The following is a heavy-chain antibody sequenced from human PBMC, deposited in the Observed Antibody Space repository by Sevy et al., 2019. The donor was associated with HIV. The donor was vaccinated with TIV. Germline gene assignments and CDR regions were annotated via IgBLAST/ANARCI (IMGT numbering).Heavy chain of an antibody. CDR1: GFTFSSYS. CDR3: ARDYTTMVRGYFDY. D-gene: IGHD3-10*01. Sequence: GGSLRLSCAASGFTFSSYSMNWVRQAPGKGLEWVSSISSSSSYIYYADSVKGRFTISRDNAKNSLYLQMNGLRAGDTAVYYCARDYTTMVRGYFDYWGQGTLVTVSS. CDR2: ISSSSSYI. J-gene: IGHJ4*02. V-gene: IGHV3-21*01.